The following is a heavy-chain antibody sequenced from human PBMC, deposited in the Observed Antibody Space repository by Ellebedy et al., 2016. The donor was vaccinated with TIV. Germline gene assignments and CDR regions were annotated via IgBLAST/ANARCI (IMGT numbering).Heavy chain of an antibody. CDR2: ISYDGSKR. J-gene: IGHJ4*01. CDR3: ATLSLAGTLDY. D-gene: IGHD6-19*01. V-gene: IGHV3-30*04. Sequence: PGGSLRLSCAASGLPFTNYALHWVRQAPGKGLEWVTFISYDGSKRNYADSVRGRFTISRDNSKNMLYLQINSLRSEDTAVYYCATLSLAGTLDYWGHGTLVTVSS. CDR1: GLPFTNYA.